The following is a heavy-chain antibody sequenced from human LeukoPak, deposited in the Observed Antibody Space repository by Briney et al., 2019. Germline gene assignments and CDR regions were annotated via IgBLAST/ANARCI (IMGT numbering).Heavy chain of an antibody. CDR2: ISYDGSNK. Sequence: PGGSLRLSCAASGFTFSSYAMHWVRQAPGKGLEWVAVISYDGSNKYYADSVKGRFTISRDNSKNTLYLQMNSLRAEDTAVYYCARELRSHFDYWGQGTLVTVSS. J-gene: IGHJ4*02. D-gene: IGHD4-17*01. CDR3: ARELRSHFDY. V-gene: IGHV3-30*04. CDR1: GFTFSSYA.